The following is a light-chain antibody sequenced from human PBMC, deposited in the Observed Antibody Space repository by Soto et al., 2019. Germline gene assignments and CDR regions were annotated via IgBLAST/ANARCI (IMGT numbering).Light chain of an antibody. CDR3: CSYAGSGTYV. CDR1: SSDVGSYNL. CDR2: EGS. V-gene: IGLV2-23*01. J-gene: IGLJ1*01. Sequence: QSALTQPASVSASPGQSITISCAGTSSDVGSYNLVSWYQQRPGEAPKLIIYEGSKRPSGISNRFSGSKSGNTASLTVSGLHAGDEADYYCCSYAGSGTYVFGTGTKLTVL.